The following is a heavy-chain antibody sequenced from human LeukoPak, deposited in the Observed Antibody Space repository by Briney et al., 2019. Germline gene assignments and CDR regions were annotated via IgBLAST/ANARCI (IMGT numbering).Heavy chain of an antibody. D-gene: IGHD3-3*01. CDR3: AGRRITIFGVPPDAFDI. V-gene: IGHV4-30-2*01. CDR2: IYHSGST. J-gene: IGHJ3*02. CDR1: GGSISSGGYS. Sequence: SETLSLTCAVSGGSISSGGYSWSWIRQPPGKGLEWIGYIYHSGSTYYNPSLKSRVTISVDRSKNQFSLKLSSVTAADTAVYYCAGRRITIFGVPPDAFDIWGQGTMVTVSS.